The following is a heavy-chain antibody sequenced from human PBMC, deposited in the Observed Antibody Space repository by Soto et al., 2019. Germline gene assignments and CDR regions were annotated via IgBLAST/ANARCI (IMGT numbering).Heavy chain of an antibody. CDR2: ISGSGGST. V-gene: IGHV3-23*01. CDR3: AKEIDRIAAYNWFDP. CDR1: GFTFSSYS. Sequence: PXESLSLSCAASGFTFSSYSMSWVRQAPGKGLEWVSAISGSGGSTCYADSVKGRFTISRDNSKNTLYLQMNSLRAEDTAVYYCAKEIDRIAAYNWFDPWGQGTLVTVSS. J-gene: IGHJ5*02. D-gene: IGHD6-6*01.